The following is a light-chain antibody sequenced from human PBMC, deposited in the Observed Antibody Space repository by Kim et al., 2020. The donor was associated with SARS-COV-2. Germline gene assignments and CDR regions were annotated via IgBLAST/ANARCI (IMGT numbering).Light chain of an antibody. V-gene: IGKV1-33*01. CDR1: QDINIH. CDR3: QQSDNLPLT. J-gene: IGKJ4*01. CDR2: GAS. Sequence: ASVGDRVTITCQASQDINIHLNWYQQKPGTAPKFLIYGASSLEAGVPSRFSGSGSGTDCTFTISSLQPEDVATYYCQQSDNLPLTFGGGTKVDIK.